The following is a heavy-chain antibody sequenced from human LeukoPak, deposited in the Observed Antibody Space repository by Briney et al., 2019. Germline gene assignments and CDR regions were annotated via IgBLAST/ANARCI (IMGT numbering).Heavy chain of an antibody. J-gene: IGHJ6*02. CDR1: GFTFSSYV. V-gene: IGHV3-23*01. D-gene: IGHD1-14*01. Sequence: GGSLRLSCAASGFTFSSYVMSWVRQAPGKGAEWVSVISGSGGTTYYADSVKGRFTISRDSSKNTLYLQMNSLRAEDTAVYYCAKVSGGGLYYDGMYVWGQGTTVTVSS. CDR3: AKVSGGGLYYDGMYV. CDR2: ISGSGGTT.